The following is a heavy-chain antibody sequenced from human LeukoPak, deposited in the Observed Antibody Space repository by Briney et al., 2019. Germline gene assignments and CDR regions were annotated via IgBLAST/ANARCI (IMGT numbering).Heavy chain of an antibody. CDR2: ISGSGGST. D-gene: IGHD2-2*03. CDR3: AKDPGYCSSTSCSNDAFDI. V-gene: IGHV3-23*01. Sequence: GGSLRLSCAASGFTFSSYAMSWVRQALGKGLEWVSGISGSGGSTYYADSVKGRFTISRDNSKNTLYLQMNSLRAEDTAVYYCAKDPGYCSSTSCSNDAFDIWGQGTMVTVSS. J-gene: IGHJ3*02. CDR1: GFTFSSYA.